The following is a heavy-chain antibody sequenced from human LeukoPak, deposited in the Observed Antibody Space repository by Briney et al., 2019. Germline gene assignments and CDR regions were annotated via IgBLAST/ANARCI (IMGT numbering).Heavy chain of an antibody. J-gene: IGHJ4*02. V-gene: IGHV1-8*01. CDR2: MNPNSGNT. Sequence: ASVKVSCKTSGYTFTRYDVNWVRQAPGQGPEWMGWMNPNSGNTHYAQKFQGRVTMTRDTSISTAYMELSRLRSDDTAVFYCAKDISPNDNSWSGTDYWGQGTLVTVSS. CDR3: AKDISPNDNSWSGTDY. CDR1: GYTFTRYD. D-gene: IGHD6-13*01.